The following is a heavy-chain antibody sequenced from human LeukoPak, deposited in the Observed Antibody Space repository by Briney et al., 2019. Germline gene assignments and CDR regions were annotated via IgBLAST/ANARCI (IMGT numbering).Heavy chain of an antibody. V-gene: IGHV3-49*03. CDR1: GFTFGDYA. CDR2: IRSKAYGGTT. D-gene: IGHD6-13*01. J-gene: IGHJ4*02. Sequence: GGSLRLSCTASGFTFGDYAMSWFRQAPGKGLEWVGFIRSKAYGGTTEYAASVKGRFTISRDDSKSIAHLQMNSLKTEDTAVYYCTRATYSSSWSNQGFDYWGQGTLVTVSS. CDR3: TRATYSSSWSNQGFDY.